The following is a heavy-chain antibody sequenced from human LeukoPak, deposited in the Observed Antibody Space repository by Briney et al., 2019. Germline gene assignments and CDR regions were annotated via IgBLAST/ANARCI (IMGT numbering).Heavy chain of an antibody. CDR2: INHSGST. V-gene: IGHV4-34*01. CDR3: ARHAPTEEQLVPDY. D-gene: IGHD6-6*01. CDR1: GGSFSGYY. Sequence: SETLSLTCAVYGGSFSGYYWSWIRQPPGKGLEWIGEINHSGSTNYNPSLKSRVTISVDTSKNQFSLKLSSVTAADTAVYYCARHAPTEEQLVPDYWGQGTLVTVSS. J-gene: IGHJ4*02.